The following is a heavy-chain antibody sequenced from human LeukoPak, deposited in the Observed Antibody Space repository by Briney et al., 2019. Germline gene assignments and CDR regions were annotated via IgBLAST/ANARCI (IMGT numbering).Heavy chain of an antibody. D-gene: IGHD5-18*01. J-gene: IGHJ4*02. CDR2: IYSGGST. CDR3: ARVVDTAMVTYFDY. CDR1: GFTVSSNY. Sequence: GGSLRLSCAASGFTVSSNYMSWVRQAPGKGLEWVSVIYSGGSTYYADSVKGRFTISRDNSKNTLYLQMNSLRAEDTAVYYCARVVDTAMVTYFDYWGQGTLVTVSS. V-gene: IGHV3-53*01.